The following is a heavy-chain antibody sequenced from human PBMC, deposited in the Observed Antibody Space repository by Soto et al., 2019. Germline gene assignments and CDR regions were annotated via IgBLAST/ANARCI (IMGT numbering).Heavy chain of an antibody. Sequence: GGSLRLSCAASGFTFSSYAMHWVRQAPGKGLEWVAVISYDGSNKYYADSVKGRFTISRDNSKNTLYLQMNSLRAEDTAVYYCARVPYDFWSGYYEYYYYGMDVWGQGTTVTVSS. CDR3: ARVPYDFWSGYYEYYYYGMDV. J-gene: IGHJ6*02. CDR1: GFTFSSYA. CDR2: ISYDGSNK. V-gene: IGHV3-30-3*01. D-gene: IGHD3-3*01.